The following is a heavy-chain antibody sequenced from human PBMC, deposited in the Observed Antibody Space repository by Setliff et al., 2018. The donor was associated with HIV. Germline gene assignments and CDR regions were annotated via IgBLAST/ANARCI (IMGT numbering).Heavy chain of an antibody. D-gene: IGHD3-22*01. CDR2: IYHSGST. Sequence: SETLSLTCAVSGGSIRSGNWWTWVRQSPGKGLEWIGEIYHSGSTNYSPSLKSRVTISLDKSKNQFSLKLSSVTAADTAVYYCARPYCDSSDYSWVDAFDIWGQGTMVTVSS. J-gene: IGHJ3*02. CDR3: ARPYCDSSDYSWVDAFDI. CDR1: GGSIRSGNW. V-gene: IGHV4-4*02.